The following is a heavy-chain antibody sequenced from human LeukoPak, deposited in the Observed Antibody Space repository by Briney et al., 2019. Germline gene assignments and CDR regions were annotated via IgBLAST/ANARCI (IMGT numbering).Heavy chain of an antibody. CDR3: ASGGWELLRYYYYYMDV. CDR1: GFTFSSYA. V-gene: IGHV3-30-3*01. Sequence: GGSLRLSCAASGFTFSSYAMHWVRQAPGKGLEWVAVISYDGSNKYYADSVKGRFTISRDNSKNTLYLQMNSLRSEDTAVYYCASGGWELLRYYYYYMDVWGKGTTVTVSS. CDR2: ISYDGSNK. J-gene: IGHJ6*03. D-gene: IGHD1-26*01.